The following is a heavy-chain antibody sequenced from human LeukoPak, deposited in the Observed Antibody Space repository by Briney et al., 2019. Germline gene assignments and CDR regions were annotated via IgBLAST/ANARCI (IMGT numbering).Heavy chain of an antibody. V-gene: IGHV1-18*01. CDR2: INTYNGNT. Sequence: ASVKVSCKASGYIFTTYGIGWVRQAPGQGLEWMGWINTYNGNTNYAQKFQGRVTMTRDTSISTAYMELSRLRSDDTAVYYCARRKEGDMVRGVTYFDYWGQGTLVTVSS. CDR1: GYIFTTYG. D-gene: IGHD3-10*01. CDR3: ARRKEGDMVRGVTYFDY. J-gene: IGHJ4*02.